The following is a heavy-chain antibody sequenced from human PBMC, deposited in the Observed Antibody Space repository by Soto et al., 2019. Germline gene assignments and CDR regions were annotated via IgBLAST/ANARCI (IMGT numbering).Heavy chain of an antibody. J-gene: IGHJ5*02. CDR3: AGDPDSHYNDSHASSYP. D-gene: IGHD3-22*01. CDR1: GYTFTSYG. CDR2: IIPIFGTA. Sequence: SVKVSCKASGYTFTSYGISWVRQAPGQGLEWMGGIIPIFGTANYAQKFQGRVTITADKFTGTAYMELTRLRSDDTAVYYCAGDPDSHYNDSHASSYPWGQGTLVTSPQ. V-gene: IGHV1-69*06.